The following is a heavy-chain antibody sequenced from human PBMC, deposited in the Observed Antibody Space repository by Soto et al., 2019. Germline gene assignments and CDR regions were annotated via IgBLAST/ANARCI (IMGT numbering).Heavy chain of an antibody. V-gene: IGHV1-69*01. CDR1: GGTFSSYA. D-gene: IGHD6-13*01. CDR2: IIPIFGTE. J-gene: IGHJ6*02. Sequence: QVQLVQSGAEVKKPGSSVRVSCKASGGTFSSYAISWVRQAPGQGLEWMGGIIPIFGTENYAQKFQGRVTITADESTSAAYMEMSSMRSEDTAVYYCARDRIAGSKYYYGMDVWGQGTTVTVSS. CDR3: ARDRIAGSKYYYGMDV.